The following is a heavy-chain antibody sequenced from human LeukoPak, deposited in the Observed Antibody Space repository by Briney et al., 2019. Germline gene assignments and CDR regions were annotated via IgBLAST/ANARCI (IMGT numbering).Heavy chain of an antibody. CDR3: AKGSDYPDN. CDR1: GFTFSSYG. V-gene: IGHV3-30*18. CDR2: ISYDGSNK. J-gene: IGHJ4*02. Sequence: GRSLRLSCAASGFTFSSYGMHWVRQAPGKGLEWVAVISYDGSNKYYADSVKSRFTISRDNSKNTLYLQMNSLRAEDTCVYYCAKGSDYPDNWGQGTLVTVSS.